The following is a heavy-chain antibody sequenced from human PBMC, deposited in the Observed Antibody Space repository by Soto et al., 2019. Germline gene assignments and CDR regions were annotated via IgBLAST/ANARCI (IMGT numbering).Heavy chain of an antibody. CDR3: ARDPGRAAAGTVNYFDY. J-gene: IGHJ4*02. CDR1: GFTFSSYW. D-gene: IGHD6-13*01. CDR2: IKKDGSRK. V-gene: IGHV3-7*01. Sequence: EVQLVESGGGLVQPGGSLRLACAASGFTFSSYWMSWVRQAPGKGLEWVANIKKDGSRKNYVDSVKGRFTISRDNAKISVYLEMNRQRAEDTAVYYCARDPGRAAAGTVNYFDYGVQGTLVTVAS.